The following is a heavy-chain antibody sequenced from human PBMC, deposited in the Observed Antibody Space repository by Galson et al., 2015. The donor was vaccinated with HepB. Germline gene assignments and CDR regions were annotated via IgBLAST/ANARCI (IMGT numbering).Heavy chain of an antibody. CDR2: IIPVFGTA. CDR3: ARGTARDDAFDI. D-gene: IGHD6-6*01. CDR1: GDTISTYA. J-gene: IGHJ3*02. V-gene: IGHV1-69*13. Sequence: SVKVSCKASGDTISTYAVSWVRQAPGQGLERMGGIIPVFGTAKYAQKFQGRVTITADESTSIVYMELSSPRSEDTAVYFCARGTARDDAFDIWGQGTMVTVSS.